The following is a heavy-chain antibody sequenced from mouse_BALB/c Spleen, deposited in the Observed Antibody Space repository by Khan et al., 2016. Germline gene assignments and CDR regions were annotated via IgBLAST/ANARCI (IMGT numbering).Heavy chain of an antibody. CDR3: AHGNYGFAY. J-gene: IGHJ3*01. D-gene: IGHD2-1*01. CDR1: GFNFKDTY. V-gene: IGHV14-3*02. Sequence: VQLKQSGAELVKPGASVKLSCTASGFNFKDTYMHWVKQRPEQGLEWIGRIDPANGNTKYDPKFQGKATITADTSSNTAYLQLSSLTSEDTAVYYCAHGNYGFAYWGQGTLVTVSA. CDR2: IDPANGNT.